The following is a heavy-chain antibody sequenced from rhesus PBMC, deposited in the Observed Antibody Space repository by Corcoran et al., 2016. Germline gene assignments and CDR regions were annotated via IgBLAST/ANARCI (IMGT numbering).Heavy chain of an antibody. Sequence: QVQLQESGPGVVKPSETLSLTCAVSGGSISDSYRWSWIRQPPGKGLEWIGYIYGSSTSTNYNPSLKSRVTISNDTSKNQFSLKLSSVTAADTAVYYCARDPRGAAALFWGQGVLVTVSS. CDR3: ARDPRGAAALF. V-gene: IGHV4S10*01. CDR1: GGSISDSYR. CDR2: IYGSSTST. J-gene: IGHJ4*01. D-gene: IGHD6-25*01.